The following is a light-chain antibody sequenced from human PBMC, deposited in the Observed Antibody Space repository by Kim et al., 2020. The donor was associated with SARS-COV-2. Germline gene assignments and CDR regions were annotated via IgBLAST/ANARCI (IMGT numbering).Light chain of an antibody. J-gene: IGLJ2*01. CDR3: RSYAGSPVV. CDR1: SRDVRSYKL. V-gene: IGLV2-23*02. Sequence: QTITISWTGPSRDVRSYKLVSCYQQHQGKNPKLKRYEVSKRPSGVSNRFSTSKSGNTASLTIIGPQAEDEANYYCRSYAGSPVVFGGGTQLTVL. CDR2: EVS.